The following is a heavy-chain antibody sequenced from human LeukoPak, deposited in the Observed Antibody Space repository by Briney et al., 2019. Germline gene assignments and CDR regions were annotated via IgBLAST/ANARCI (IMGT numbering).Heavy chain of an antibody. CDR3: ARRVTPNSFDY. Sequence: GGSLRLSCAASGFTFSSYRMNWVRQAPGKGLEWVSSISSSNSSIYYADSVKGRFTISRDNAKNSLYLQMNSLRAEDTAVYYCARRVTPNSFDYWGQGTLVTVSS. CDR2: ISSSNSSI. J-gene: IGHJ4*02. V-gene: IGHV3-21*01. CDR1: GFTFSSYR. D-gene: IGHD2-21*02.